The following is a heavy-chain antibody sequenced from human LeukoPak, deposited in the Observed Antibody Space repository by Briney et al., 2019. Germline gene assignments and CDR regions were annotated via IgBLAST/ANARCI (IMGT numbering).Heavy chain of an antibody. Sequence: GASVKVSCKASGGTFSSYAISWVRHAPGQGLEWMGGIIPIFGTANYAQKFQGRVTITTDESTSTAYMELSSLRSEDTAVYYCATAAAGRGDYWGQGTLVTVSS. CDR1: GGTFSSYA. V-gene: IGHV1-69*05. CDR3: ATAAAGRGDY. CDR2: IIPIFGTA. D-gene: IGHD6-13*01. J-gene: IGHJ4*02.